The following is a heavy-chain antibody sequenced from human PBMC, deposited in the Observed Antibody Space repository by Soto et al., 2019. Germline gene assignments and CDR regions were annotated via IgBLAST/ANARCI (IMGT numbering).Heavy chain of an antibody. J-gene: IGHJ4*02. Sequence: QVQLVQSGAEVKKPGASMKVSCRTSGYSFTSHFIHWVRQAPGQRLEWMGWINTGNGNTRYSENLEGRVTITRATSASTVDMELSSLRSEDTAVYYCARPRYYYYDTSGYYSYWGQGTLVTVSS. V-gene: IGHV1-3*04. CDR1: GYSFTSHF. D-gene: IGHD3-22*01. CDR3: ARPRYYYYDTSGYYSY. CDR2: INTGNGNT.